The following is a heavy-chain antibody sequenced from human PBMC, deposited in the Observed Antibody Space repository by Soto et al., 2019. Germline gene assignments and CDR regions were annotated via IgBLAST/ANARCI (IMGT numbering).Heavy chain of an antibody. J-gene: IGHJ5*02. D-gene: IGHD1-26*01. CDR3: ASGATGTQEWGWFKDP. CDR2: ISGSGGST. Sequence: EVQLLESGGGLVQPGGSLRLSCAASGFTFSSYAMSWVRQAPGKGLEWVSAISGSGGSTYYADSVKGRFTISRDNSKNTLHLQMNSLRAEDTAVYYCASGATGTQEWGWFKDPWGQGTLVTVSS. V-gene: IGHV3-23*01. CDR1: GFTFSSYA.